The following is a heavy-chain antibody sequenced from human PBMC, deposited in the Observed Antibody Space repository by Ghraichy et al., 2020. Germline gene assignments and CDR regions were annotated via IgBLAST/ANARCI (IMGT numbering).Heavy chain of an antibody. CDR3: ARLMGFNWNYIRGYYFDY. V-gene: IGHV4-59*08. J-gene: IGHJ4*02. CDR1: SGSISNYH. Sequence: SQTLSLTCTVSSGSISNYHWSWIRQPPGKGLEWIGYIYYSGSTNYSPSLKSRVTMSVDTSKNQFSLRLNSVTAADTAVYYCARLMGFNWNYIRGYYFDYWGQGMLVTVSS. D-gene: IGHD1-7*01. CDR2: IYYSGST.